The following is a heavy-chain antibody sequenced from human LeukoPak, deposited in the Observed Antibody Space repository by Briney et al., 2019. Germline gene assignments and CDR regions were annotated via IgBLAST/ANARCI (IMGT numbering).Heavy chain of an antibody. CDR2: IYHSGST. CDR3: TTTGMATTLYYYYMDV. J-gene: IGHJ6*03. CDR1: GYSISSGYY. D-gene: IGHD5-24*01. V-gene: IGHV4-38-2*02. Sequence: SETLSLTCTVSGYSISSGYYWGWIRQPPGKGLEWIGSIYHSGSTYYNPSLKSRVTISVDTSKNQFSLKLSSVTAADTAVYYCTTTGMATTLYYYYMDVWGKGTTVTVSS.